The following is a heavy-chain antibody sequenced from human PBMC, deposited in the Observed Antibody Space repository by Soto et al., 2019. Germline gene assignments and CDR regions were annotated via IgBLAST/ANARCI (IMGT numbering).Heavy chain of an antibody. CDR3: VRDIASRL. D-gene: IGHD2-15*01. CDR1: GLTFTSYW. V-gene: IGHV3-7*01. Sequence: EVQVVESGGGLVQPGGSLRLSCAASGLTFTSYWMTWVRQAPGRGLEWVANINKDGSEKSYVDSVKGRFTIARDHAKSSLYLQMNSLRADDTAVYYCVRDIASRLWVTGPTVSVSS. J-gene: IGHJ6*04. CDR2: INKDGSEK.